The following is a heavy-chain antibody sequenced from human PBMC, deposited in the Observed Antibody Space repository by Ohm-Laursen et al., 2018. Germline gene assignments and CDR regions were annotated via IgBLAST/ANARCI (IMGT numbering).Heavy chain of an antibody. D-gene: IGHD3-22*01. V-gene: IGHV3-23*01. CDR3: AKGGDSSGLDH. CDR2: IVVNSDVT. Sequence: GSLRLSCSASGVTLSRHSMNWVRQAPGKGLEWVSSIVVNSDVTYYGDSVKGRVTISRDTSKNTLYLQMNSLRVDDTAVYYCAKGGDSSGLDHWGQGTLVTVSS. CDR1: GVTLSRHS. J-gene: IGHJ4*02.